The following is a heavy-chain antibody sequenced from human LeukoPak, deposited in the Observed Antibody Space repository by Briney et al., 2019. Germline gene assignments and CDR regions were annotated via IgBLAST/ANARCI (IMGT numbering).Heavy chain of an antibody. CDR1: GGTFSSYA. CDR3: ARDTELNYYDSSGYIPNWYDP. CDR2: IIPIFGTA. D-gene: IGHD3-22*01. Sequence: SVKVSCKASGGTFSSYAISWVRQAPGQGLEWMGGIIPIFGTANYAQKFQGRVTITADESTSTAYMELSSLRSEDTAVYYCARDTELNYYDSSGYIPNWYDPWGQGTLVTVSS. V-gene: IGHV1-69*13. J-gene: IGHJ5*02.